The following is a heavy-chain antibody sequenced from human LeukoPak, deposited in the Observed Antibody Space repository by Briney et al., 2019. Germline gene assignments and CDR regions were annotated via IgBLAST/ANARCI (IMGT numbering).Heavy chain of an antibody. CDR3: AREGASGYLDY. D-gene: IGHD3-22*01. J-gene: IGHJ4*02. Sequence: PGRSLRLSCAAAGFTCSSYAMHWVRQAPGKGLEWVAVISYDGSNKYYADSVKGRFTISRDNSKNTLYLQMNSLRAEDTAVYYCAREGASGYLDYWGQGTLVTVSS. V-gene: IGHV3-30-3*01. CDR2: ISYDGSNK. CDR1: GFTCSSYA.